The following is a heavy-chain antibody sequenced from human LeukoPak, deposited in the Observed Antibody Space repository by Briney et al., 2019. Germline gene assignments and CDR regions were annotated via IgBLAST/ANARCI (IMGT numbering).Heavy chain of an antibody. D-gene: IGHD6-19*01. CDR3: TRGSSGRRDN. J-gene: IGHJ4*02. CDR2: MNPNSGNT. Sequence: ASVKVSCKASGYTFTSCDINWVRQATGQGLEWMGWMNPNSGNTGYGQSFQGRITMTRDISIGTAYMELSNLTSEDSAIYYCTRGSSGRRDNWGQGTLVTVSA. CDR1: GYTFTSCD. V-gene: IGHV1-8*01.